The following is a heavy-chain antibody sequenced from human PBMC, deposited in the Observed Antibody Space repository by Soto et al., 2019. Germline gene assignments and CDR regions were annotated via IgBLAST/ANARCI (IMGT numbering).Heavy chain of an antibody. V-gene: IGHV1-69*01. CDR1: GGTFSSYA. Sequence: QVPLVQSGAEVKKPGSSVKVSCKASGGTFSSYAISWVRQAPGQGLEWMGGIIPIFGTANYAQKFQGRVTITADESTSTAYMELSSLRSEDTAVYYCARDKPPVYSSSAGYPNWFDPWGQGTLVTVSS. CDR3: ARDKPPVYSSSAGYPNWFDP. D-gene: IGHD6-6*01. J-gene: IGHJ5*02. CDR2: IIPIFGTA.